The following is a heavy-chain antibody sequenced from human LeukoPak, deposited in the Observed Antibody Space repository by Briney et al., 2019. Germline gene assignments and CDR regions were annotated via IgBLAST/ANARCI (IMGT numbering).Heavy chain of an antibody. J-gene: IGHJ3*02. D-gene: IGHD3-10*01. CDR3: ARDGSLLWFGELLTAFDI. Sequence: ASVKVSCKASGYTFTSYAMHWVRQAPGQRLEWMGWINAGNGNTKYSQKFQGRVTITRDTSASTAYMELSSLRSEDTAVYYCARDGSLLWFGELLTAFDIWGQGTMVTVSS. CDR2: INAGNGNT. V-gene: IGHV1-3*01. CDR1: GYTFTSYA.